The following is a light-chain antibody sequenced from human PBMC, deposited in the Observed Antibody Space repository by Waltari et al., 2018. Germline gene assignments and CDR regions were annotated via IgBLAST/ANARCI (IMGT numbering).Light chain of an antibody. CDR2: RDS. Sequence: SYELTQPSSVSVSPGPTARTTCTGDVLGKKFIRWFQQKPGQAPVLLIFRDSGRPSGIPGRFAGSSSGTTVTLTISGAQVEDEADYYCFTVDDNSLRLFGGGTKLTVL. J-gene: IGLJ2*01. V-gene: IGLV3-27*01. CDR1: VLGKKF. CDR3: FTVDDNSLRL.